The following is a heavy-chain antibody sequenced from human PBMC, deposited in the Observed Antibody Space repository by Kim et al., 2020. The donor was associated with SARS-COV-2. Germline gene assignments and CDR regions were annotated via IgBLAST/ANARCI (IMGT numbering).Heavy chain of an antibody. D-gene: IGHD5-18*01. V-gene: IGHV1-18*01. J-gene: IGHJ4*02. CDR3: ARDHVDTAMGPPAY. Sequence: ASVKVSCKASGYTFTSYGISWVRQAPGQGLEWMGWISAYNGNTNYAQKLQGRVTMTTDTSTSTAYMELRSLRSDDTAVYYCARDHVDTAMGPPAYSGQGTLVTVSS. CDR2: ISAYNGNT. CDR1: GYTFTSYG.